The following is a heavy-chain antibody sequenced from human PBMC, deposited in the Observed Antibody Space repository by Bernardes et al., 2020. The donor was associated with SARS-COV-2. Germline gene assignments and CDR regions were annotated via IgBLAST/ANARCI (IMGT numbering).Heavy chain of an antibody. CDR3: ARGYQLLNVGYYYYGMDV. D-gene: IGHD2-2*01. J-gene: IGHJ6*02. CDR2: MNPNSGNT. Sequence: ASVKVSCKASGYTFTSYDINWVRQATGQGLEWMGWMNPNSGNTGYAQKFQGRVTMTRNTSISTAYMELSSLRSEDTAVYYCARGYQLLNVGYYYYGMDVWGQGTTVTVSS. V-gene: IGHV1-8*01. CDR1: GYTFTSYD.